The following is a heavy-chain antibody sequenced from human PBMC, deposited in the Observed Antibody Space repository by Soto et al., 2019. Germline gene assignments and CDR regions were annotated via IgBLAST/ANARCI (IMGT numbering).Heavy chain of an antibody. Sequence: ASVKVSCKASGYKFINHYMHWVRQVPEVGLEWMGIINPNGGGTDYSQKFQGRVTMTRDTSANTVHMELSSLRSEDTGVYFCARDSSASATSYSFDNWGQGTLVTVSS. V-gene: IGHV1-46*01. J-gene: IGHJ4*02. CDR1: GYKFINHY. D-gene: IGHD6-25*01. CDR3: ARDSSASATSYSFDN. CDR2: INPNGGGT.